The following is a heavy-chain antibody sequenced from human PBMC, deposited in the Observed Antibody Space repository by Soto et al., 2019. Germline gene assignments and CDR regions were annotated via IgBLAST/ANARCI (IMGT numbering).Heavy chain of an antibody. Sequence: QVQLQESGPGLVKPSETLSLTCTVSGDSISSFYWTWIRQPPGKGLEWVGYIFSIGSTNYNPSLKSRVTTSVDTSENQFSLKLTSVTAADTAVYYCARVGYCSSTPCWPIGYFEYWGQGTLVTVSS. CDR1: GDSISSFY. CDR2: IFSIGST. D-gene: IGHD2-2*01. V-gene: IGHV4-59*01. CDR3: ARVGYCSSTPCWPIGYFEY. J-gene: IGHJ4*02.